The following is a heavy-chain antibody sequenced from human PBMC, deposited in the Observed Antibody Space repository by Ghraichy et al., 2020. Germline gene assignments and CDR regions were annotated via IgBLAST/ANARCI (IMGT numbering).Heavy chain of an antibody. CDR1: GGSFSGYY. J-gene: IGHJ4*02. V-gene: IGHV4-34*01. D-gene: IGHD3-22*01. CDR2: INHSGST. CDR3: ARGQYYYDSSGYRY. Sequence: SETLSLTCAVYGGSFSGYYWSWIRQPPGKGLEWIGEINHSGSTNYNPSLKSRVTISVDTSKNQFSLKLSSVTAADTAVYYCARGQYYYDSSGYRYWGQGTLVTVSS.